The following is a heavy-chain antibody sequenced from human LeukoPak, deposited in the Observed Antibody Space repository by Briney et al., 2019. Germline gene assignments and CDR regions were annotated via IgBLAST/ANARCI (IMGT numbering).Heavy chain of an antibody. Sequence: ASVKVSCKASGYSSTNYGITWVRQAPGQGLEWMGWISAYNGKTNYAQKFQGRVTMTTDTSTNTAYMELRSLRSDDTAVYYCARDGPDYGDYINFDYWGQGTLVTVSS. D-gene: IGHD4-17*01. CDR2: ISAYNGKT. CDR3: ARDGPDYGDYINFDY. J-gene: IGHJ4*02. CDR1: GYSSTNYG. V-gene: IGHV1-18*01.